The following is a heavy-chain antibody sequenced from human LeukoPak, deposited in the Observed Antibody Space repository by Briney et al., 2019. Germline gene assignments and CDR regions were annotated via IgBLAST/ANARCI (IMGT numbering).Heavy chain of an antibody. CDR1: GYTFTSYG. CDR2: ISAYNGNT. J-gene: IGHJ6*03. D-gene: IGHD6-19*01. CDR3: ARGSTSSGWTYYYYYMDV. Sequence: GASVKVSCKASGYTFTSYGISWVRQAPGQGLEWMGWISAYNGNTNYAQKLQGRVTMTTDASTYTAYMELRSLRSGDTAVYYCARGSTSSGWTYYYYYMDVWGKGTTVTVSS. V-gene: IGHV1-18*01.